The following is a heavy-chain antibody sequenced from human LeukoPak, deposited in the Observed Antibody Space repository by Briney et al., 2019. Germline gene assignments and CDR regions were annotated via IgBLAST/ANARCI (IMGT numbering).Heavy chain of an antibody. CDR2: IYPGDSDT. J-gene: IGHJ6*02. V-gene: IGHV5-51*01. D-gene: IGHD3-22*01. CDR3: ARLYDSSGYYRDDYYYYGMDV. CDR1: GYSFTSYW. Sequence: GESLKISCQGSGYSFTSYWIGWVRQMPGKGLEWMGIIYPGDSDTRYSPSFQGQVTISADKSISTAYLQWSSLKASDTAMYYCARLYDSSGYYRDDYYYYGMDVWGQGTTVTVSS.